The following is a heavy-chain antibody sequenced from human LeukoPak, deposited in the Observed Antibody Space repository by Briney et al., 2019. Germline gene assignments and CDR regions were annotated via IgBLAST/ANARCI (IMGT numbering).Heavy chain of an antibody. CDR2: IDPDGSST. D-gene: IGHD4-11*01. CDR3: AREDYSNYAPYFDY. J-gene: IGHJ4*02. V-gene: IGHV3-74*01. Sequence: GGSLRLSCEASGFTFSQYWMHWVRQAPGKGLVWVSRIDPDGSSTNYADSVKGRFTISRDNAKNTLYLQLNSLRAEDTAVYYCAREDYSNYAPYFDYWGQGTLVTVSS. CDR1: GFTFSQYW.